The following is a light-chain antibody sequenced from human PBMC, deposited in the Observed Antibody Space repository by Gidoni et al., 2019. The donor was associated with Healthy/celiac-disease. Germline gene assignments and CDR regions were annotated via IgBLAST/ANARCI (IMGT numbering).Light chain of an antibody. CDR1: KSISSY. V-gene: IGKV1-39*01. Sequence: DIQMTQSPSSLAASVGDRVTITCRASKSISSYLNWYQQKPGKAPKLLIYAASSLQSGVPSRFSGSGSVTDFTLTISSLQPEDFATYYFQQSYSTPYTFGQLTKLEIK. CDR3: QQSYSTPYT. J-gene: IGKJ2*01. CDR2: AAS.